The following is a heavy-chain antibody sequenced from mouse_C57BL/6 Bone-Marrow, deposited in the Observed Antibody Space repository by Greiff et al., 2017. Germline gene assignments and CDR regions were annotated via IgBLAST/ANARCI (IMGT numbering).Heavy chain of an antibody. CDR2: INPYNGGT. CDR3: ARGRGNYYY. D-gene: IGHD2-1*01. Sequence: VQLQQSGPVLVKPGASVKMSCKASGYTFTDYYMNWVKQSHGKSLEWIGVINPYNGGTSYNQKFKGKATLTVDKSSSTAYMELNSLTSEDSAVYYCARGRGNYYYWGQGTTLTVSS. CDR1: GYTFTDYY. J-gene: IGHJ2*01. V-gene: IGHV1-19*01.